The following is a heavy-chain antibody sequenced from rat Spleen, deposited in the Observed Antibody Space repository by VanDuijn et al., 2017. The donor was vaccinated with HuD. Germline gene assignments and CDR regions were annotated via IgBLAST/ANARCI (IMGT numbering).Heavy chain of an antibody. V-gene: IGHV5-25*01. CDR2: IRSGGGGT. Sequence: EVQLVESGGGLVQPGRSMKLSCAASGFTFSNYYMAWVRQAPTKGLEWVASIRSGGGGTYYSESVKGRFTISRDNAKSTQYLQMDSLRFEDTASYYCARHHYDGYYHGPVLGVMDAWGQGASVTVSS. J-gene: IGHJ4*01. D-gene: IGHD1-12*03. CDR3: ARHHYDGYYHGPVLGVMDA. CDR1: GFTFSNYY.